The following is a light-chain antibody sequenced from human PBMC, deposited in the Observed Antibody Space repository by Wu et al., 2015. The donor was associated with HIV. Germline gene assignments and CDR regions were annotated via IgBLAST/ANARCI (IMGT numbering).Light chain of an antibody. CDR2: AAS. Sequence: EIVLTQSPDTLYVSPGQRVTLSCRASQNIRTDLAWYQHRPGRTPRLLIHAASTRISGIPTRFSGSGSGTDFTLTISSLQSEDFAVYYCQEYHYFWTFGQGTRVEVK. V-gene: IGKV3-15*01. CDR1: QNIRTD. CDR3: QEYHYFWT. J-gene: IGKJ1*01.